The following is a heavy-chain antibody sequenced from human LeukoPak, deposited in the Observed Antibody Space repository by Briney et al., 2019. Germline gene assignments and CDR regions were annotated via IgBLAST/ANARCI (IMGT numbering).Heavy chain of an antibody. J-gene: IGHJ5*02. D-gene: IGHD3-3*01. CDR3: ARGRDWRYNWFDP. V-gene: IGHV1-8*01. CDR2: MNPNSGNT. CDR1: GYTFNSYD. Sequence: ASVKVSCKASGYTFNSYDINWVRQATGQGLEWMGWMNPNSGNTGYAQKFQGRVTMTRNTSISTAYMELSSLRSEDTAVYYCARGRDWRYNWFDPWGKGTLVTVSS.